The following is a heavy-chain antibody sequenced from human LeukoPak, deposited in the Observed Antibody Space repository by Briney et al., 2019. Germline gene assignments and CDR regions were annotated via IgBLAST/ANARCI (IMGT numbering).Heavy chain of an antibody. D-gene: IGHD3-3*01. Sequence: GGSLRLSCAASGFSVSSNYMSWVRQAPGKGLEWVSVIYSGGSAYYADSVKGRFTISRDNSKNTLYLQMSSLRAEDTAVYYCVKETLSGYDFWSGYYEGGDYWGQGTLVTVSS. J-gene: IGHJ4*02. CDR3: VKETLSGYDFWSGYYEGGDY. CDR1: GFSVSSNY. CDR2: IYSGGSA. V-gene: IGHV3-53*05.